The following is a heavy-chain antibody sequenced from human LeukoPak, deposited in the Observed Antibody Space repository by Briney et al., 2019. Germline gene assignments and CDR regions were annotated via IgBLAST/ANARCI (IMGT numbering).Heavy chain of an antibody. J-gene: IGHJ4*02. CDR1: GFTFSSYS. V-gene: IGHV3-21*04. Sequence: GGSLRLSCAASGFTFSSYSMNWVRQAPGKGLEWVSSISSSSSYIYYADSVKGRFTISRDNAKNTLYMQMNSLRAEDTAVYYCAKAVVIVPTATPFDYWGQGTLVTVSS. D-gene: IGHD2-2*01. CDR3: AKAVVIVPTATPFDY. CDR2: ISSSSSYI.